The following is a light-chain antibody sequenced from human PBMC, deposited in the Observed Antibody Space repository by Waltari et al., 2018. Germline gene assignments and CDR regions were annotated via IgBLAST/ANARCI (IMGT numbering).Light chain of an antibody. CDR1: RSNIGAGYA. CDR2: DNN. J-gene: IGLJ2*01. V-gene: IGLV1-40*01. CDR3: QSYNSSLSAHVV. Sequence: QSVLTQPPSVSGAPGQRVTISCTGSRSNIGAGYAVHWYQQLPGTAPKLLIFDNNNRPSGVPDRFSGAKSGTSASLASTGLQAEDEADYYCQSYNSSLSAHVVFGGGTKLTFL.